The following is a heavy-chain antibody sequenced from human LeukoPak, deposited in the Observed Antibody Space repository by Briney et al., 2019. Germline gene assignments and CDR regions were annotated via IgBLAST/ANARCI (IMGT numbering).Heavy chain of an antibody. Sequence: SETLSLTCTVSGYSISSGYYWGWIRQSPGKGLEWIGSIYHSGSTYYNPSLNSRVTISVDTSENQFSLKLSSVTAADTAVYYCARRITGTLAPFDHWGQGTLVTVSS. CDR2: IYHSGST. CDR1: GYSISSGYY. J-gene: IGHJ4*02. V-gene: IGHV4-38-2*02. D-gene: IGHD1-20*01. CDR3: ARRITGTLAPFDH.